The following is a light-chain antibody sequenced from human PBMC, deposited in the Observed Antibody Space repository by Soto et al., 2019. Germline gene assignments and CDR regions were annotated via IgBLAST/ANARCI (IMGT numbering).Light chain of an antibody. CDR1: QSVSSSY. CDR2: GAS. V-gene: IGKV3-20*01. Sequence: ETVLTQSPGTLSLSPGEKATLSCRDSQSVSSSYLAWYHQKPGRAPRPLIDGASSRATGIPDRFSGSGSGTDFTLTISRLEPEDLAVYYCQQRHMWPITFGQGTRLEIK. CDR3: QQRHMWPIT. J-gene: IGKJ5*01.